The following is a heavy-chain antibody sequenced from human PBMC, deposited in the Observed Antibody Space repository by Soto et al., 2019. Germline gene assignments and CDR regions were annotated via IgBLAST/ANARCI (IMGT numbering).Heavy chain of an antibody. CDR1: GFTFSPYS. J-gene: IGHJ4*02. V-gene: IGHV3-48*02. CDR3: ARDRSKIYGVVTPIDY. Sequence: GGSLRLSCAVSGFTFSPYSMNWVRQAPGKGLEWISYISSGGDTIYYADSVRGRFTVSRDNTKNSLYLQMDGLRDEDTGVYYCARDRSKIYGVVTPIDYWGQGTLVTVSS. CDR2: ISSGGDTI. D-gene: IGHD3-3*01.